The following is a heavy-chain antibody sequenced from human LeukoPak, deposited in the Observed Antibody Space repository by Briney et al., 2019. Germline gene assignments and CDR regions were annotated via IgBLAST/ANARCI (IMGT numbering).Heavy chain of an antibody. J-gene: IGHJ4*02. CDR2: ISSSSSYI. D-gene: IGHD3-22*01. V-gene: IGHV3-21*01. CDR3: AADDYYDSSVLDY. Sequence: GGSLRLSCAASGFTFSSYSMNWVRQAPGKGLEWVSSISSSSSYIYYADSVKGRFTISRDNAKNSLYLQMSSLRAEDTAVYYCAADDYYDSSVLDYWGQGTLVTVSS. CDR1: GFTFSSYS.